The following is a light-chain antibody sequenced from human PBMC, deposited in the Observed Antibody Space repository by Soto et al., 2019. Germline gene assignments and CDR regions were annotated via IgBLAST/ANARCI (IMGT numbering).Light chain of an antibody. Sequence: EIVLTQSPGTLSLSPGDRATLSCRASQSVSSNFLAWYQQKPGQAPRLLIYGASITATGIPDRFSGSGSGKEFTLTSRRLEPEDFAMYFCHQYGSSTRTFGQGTKVEIK. V-gene: IGKV3-20*01. CDR1: QSVSSNF. CDR2: GAS. J-gene: IGKJ1*01. CDR3: HQYGSSTRT.